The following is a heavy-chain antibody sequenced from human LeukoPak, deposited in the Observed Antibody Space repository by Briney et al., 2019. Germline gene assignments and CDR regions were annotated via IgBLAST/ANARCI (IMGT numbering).Heavy chain of an antibody. CDR1: GLTVNNNY. D-gene: IGHD4-23*01. CDR3: ILTTVATSIEY. CDR2: IHNTVRI. Sequence: GGSLRPSCAVSGLTVNNNYVNWVRQAPGKGLEWVSVIHNTVRIHYADSVNGRFTISSDTSKNTVYLQMNGLRAEDTAVYYCILTTVATSIEYWGPGTLVTVSS. J-gene: IGHJ4*02. V-gene: IGHV3-53*01.